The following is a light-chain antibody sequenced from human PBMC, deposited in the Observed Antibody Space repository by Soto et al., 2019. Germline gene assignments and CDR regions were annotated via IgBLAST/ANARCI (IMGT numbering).Light chain of an antibody. V-gene: IGKV3-20*01. CDR3: QQYGSSALT. Sequence: EIVMTHSPVTLSVSPCERATLSFRASQSVSNNLAWYQQKPGQAPRLLIYGAPSRATGIPDRFSGSGSGTDFTLTISRLEPEDFAVYYCQQYGSSALTFGGGTKVDIK. CDR1: QSVSNN. J-gene: IGKJ4*01. CDR2: GAP.